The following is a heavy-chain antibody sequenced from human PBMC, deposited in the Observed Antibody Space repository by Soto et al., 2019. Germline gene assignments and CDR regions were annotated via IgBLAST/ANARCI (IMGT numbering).Heavy chain of an antibody. D-gene: IGHD2-2*01. J-gene: IGHJ5*02. CDR1: GYSFTSYW. Sequence: PGESLKIYCKSSGYSFTSYWIAWVRRMPGKGLEWMGIIYPGASDTRYSPPFQGQVTISVDKSISTAYLQWSSLKASDTAIYYCAKRGKESTRSFWFAPWGQGTLVTVSS. CDR3: AKRGKESTRSFWFAP. V-gene: IGHV5-51*01. CDR2: IYPGASDT.